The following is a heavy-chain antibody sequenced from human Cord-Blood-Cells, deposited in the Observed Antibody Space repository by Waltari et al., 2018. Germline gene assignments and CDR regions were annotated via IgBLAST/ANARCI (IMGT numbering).Heavy chain of an antibody. CDR2: FAYSGST. CDR3: ARHFWGATTIDY. D-gene: IGHD1-26*01. CDR1: GGSISSSSYY. V-gene: IGHV4-39*01. J-gene: IGHJ4*02. Sequence: QLQLQESGPGLVKPSETLSLTCTVSGGSISSSSYYWGWIRQPPGKGLQWIGSFAYSGSTYYNPPPKGRVTIAVDTSKNQFSLKLGSVTAADTAVYYCARHFWGATTIDYWGQGTLVTVSS.